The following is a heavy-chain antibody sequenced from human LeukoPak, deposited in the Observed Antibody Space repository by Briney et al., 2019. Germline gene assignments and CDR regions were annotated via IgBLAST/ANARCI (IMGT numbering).Heavy chain of an antibody. Sequence: GGSLRLSCAASGFTFSSYAMHWVRRAPGKGLEWVAVISYDGSNKYYADSVKGRFTISRDNSKNTLYLQMNSLRAEDTAVYYCARSEDKYYYDSSGYGFDYWGQGTLVTVSS. CDR2: ISYDGSNK. CDR1: GFTFSSYA. J-gene: IGHJ4*02. D-gene: IGHD3-22*01. CDR3: ARSEDKYYYDSSGYGFDY. V-gene: IGHV3-30*04.